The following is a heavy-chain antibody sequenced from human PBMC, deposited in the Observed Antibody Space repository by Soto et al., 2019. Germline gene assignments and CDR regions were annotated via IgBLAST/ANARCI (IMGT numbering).Heavy chain of an antibody. CDR1: GDTFTFYS. CDR3: ASSYGSGYRAFDY. V-gene: IGHV1-69*02. J-gene: IGHJ4*02. Sequence: VQLVQSGAEVKKPGSSVRVSCKASGDTFTFYSINWVRQAPGLGLEWMGRINPILSMSNYAQRFQGRVSMTADKSTSTAYMELRSLRSEDTAMYYCASSYGSGYRAFDYWGQGALVTVSS. D-gene: IGHD3-10*01. CDR2: INPILSMS.